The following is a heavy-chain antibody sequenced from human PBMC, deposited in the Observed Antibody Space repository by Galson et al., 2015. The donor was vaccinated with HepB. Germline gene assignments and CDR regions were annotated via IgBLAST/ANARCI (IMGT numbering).Heavy chain of an antibody. J-gene: IGHJ4*02. D-gene: IGHD2/OR15-2a*01. CDR3: ARAFEGILDY. V-gene: IGHV3-21*01. CDR2: ISGSSTSV. Sequence: SLRLSCAASGFTFSDYYINWVRQAPGKGLEWVSSISGSSTSVFYADSMKGRFTISRDNAKNSLYLQLNGLRVEDTAVYYCARAFEGILDYWGQGTLSPSPQ. CDR1: GFTFSDYY.